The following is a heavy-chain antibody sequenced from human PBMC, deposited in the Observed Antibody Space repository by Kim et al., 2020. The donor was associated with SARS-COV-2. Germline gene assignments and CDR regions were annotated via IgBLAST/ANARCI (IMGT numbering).Heavy chain of an antibody. CDR3: ARGGAFNEHYFYFYMDV. CDR1: GYNFAKYW. D-gene: IGHD3-16*01. CDR2: IYPGDSDI. J-gene: IGHJ6*03. Sequence: GESLKISCEASGYNFAKYWIAWVRQMPGKGLEWMGVIYPGDSDIKYSPSFQGQVSISADKSTSTAYLQLHSLNASDTAIYFCARGGAFNEHYFYFYMDVWGKGTTVAVSS. V-gene: IGHV5-51*01.